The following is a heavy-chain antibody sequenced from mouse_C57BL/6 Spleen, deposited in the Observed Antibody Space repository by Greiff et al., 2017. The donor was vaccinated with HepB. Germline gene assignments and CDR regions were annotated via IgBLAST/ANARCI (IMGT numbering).Heavy chain of an antibody. CDR2: INPNNGGT. CDR1: GYTFTDYN. Sequence: VQLQQSGPELVKPGASVKMSCKASGYTFTDYNMHWVKQSHGKSLEWIGYINPNNGGTSYNQKFKGKATLTVNKSSSTAYMELRSLTSEDSAVYYCARSFYYGYDGYFDYWGQGTTLTVSS. D-gene: IGHD2-2*01. J-gene: IGHJ2*01. CDR3: ARSFYYGYDGYFDY. V-gene: IGHV1-22*01.